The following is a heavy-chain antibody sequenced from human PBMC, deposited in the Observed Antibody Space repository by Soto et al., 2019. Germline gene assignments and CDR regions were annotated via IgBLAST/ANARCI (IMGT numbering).Heavy chain of an antibody. CDR2: ISAYNGNT. Sequence: ASVKVSCKASGYTFTSYGISWVRQAPGQGLEWMGWISAYNGNTNYAQKLQGRVTMTTDTSTSTAYMELRSLRSDDTAVYYCARDKYERDCSSTSCYFPGYWVQGTLVTVSS. J-gene: IGHJ4*02. D-gene: IGHD2-2*01. CDR3: ARDKYERDCSSTSCYFPGY. CDR1: GYTFTSYG. V-gene: IGHV1-18*01.